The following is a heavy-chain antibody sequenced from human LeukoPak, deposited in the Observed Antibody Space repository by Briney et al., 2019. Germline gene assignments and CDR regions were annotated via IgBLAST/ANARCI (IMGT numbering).Heavy chain of an antibody. Sequence: ETLSLTCTVSGVSISSYYWSWIRQPPGKGLEWMGIIYPADSDTRHSPSFQGQVTISADKSINTAYLQRSSLRASDTAIYYCARGGSHFEYWGQGTLVTVSS. J-gene: IGHJ4*02. CDR3: ARGGSHFEY. V-gene: IGHV5-51*01. CDR2: IYPADSDT. CDR1: GVSISSYY. D-gene: IGHD3-16*01.